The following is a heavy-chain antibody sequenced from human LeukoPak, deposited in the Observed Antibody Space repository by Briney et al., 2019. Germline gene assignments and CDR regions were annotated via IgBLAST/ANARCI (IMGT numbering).Heavy chain of an antibody. D-gene: IGHD2-21*01. CDR2: ISSSGSTI. J-gene: IGHJ4*02. V-gene: IGHV3-11*04. CDR1: GFTFSDYY. Sequence: GGSLRVYCAASGFTFSDYYMSWIRQAPGKGLEWVSYISSSGSTIYYADSVKGRFTISRGNAKNSLYLQMNSLRAEDTAVYYCARTVWSRGPFDYWGQGTLVTVSS. CDR3: ARTVWSRGPFDY.